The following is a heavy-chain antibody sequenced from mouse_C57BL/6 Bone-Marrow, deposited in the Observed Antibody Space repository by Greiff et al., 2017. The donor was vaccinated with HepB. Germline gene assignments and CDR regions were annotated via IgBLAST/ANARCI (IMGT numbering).Heavy chain of an antibody. CDR1: GYTFTSYW. CDR3: ARSIYYEYPWFAY. D-gene: IGHD2-4*01. Sequence: QVQLQQPGAELVKPGASVKLSCKASGYTFTSYWMHWVKQRPGQGLEWIGMIHPNSGSTNYNEKFKSKATLTVDKSSSTAYMQLSSLTSEDSAVYYCARSIYYEYPWFAYWGQGTLVTVSA. CDR2: IHPNSGST. V-gene: IGHV1-64*01. J-gene: IGHJ3*01.